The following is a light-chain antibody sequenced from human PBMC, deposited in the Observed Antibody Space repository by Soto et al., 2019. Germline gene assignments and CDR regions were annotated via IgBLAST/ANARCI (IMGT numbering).Light chain of an antibody. CDR1: QSVHNY. CDR3: QHGRS. Sequence: EIVLTQSPATLSLSPGARATLSCRASQSVHNYLAWSQQKPGQAPRLLIYGASTRATGIPARFSGSGSGTEFTLTSSRLQSADCAIYFCQHGRSFGQGTKVDNK. V-gene: IGKV3-15*01. CDR2: GAS. J-gene: IGKJ1*01.